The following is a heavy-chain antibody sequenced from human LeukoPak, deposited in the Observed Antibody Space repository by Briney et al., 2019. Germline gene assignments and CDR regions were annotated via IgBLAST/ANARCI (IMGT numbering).Heavy chain of an antibody. CDR3: ARETYSNILSGTDY. J-gene: IGHJ4*02. Sequence: ASAKVSCKASGYTFTTYGPSGVRQAPGQGLEWLGWISTYDDNIKYAQSLQGRLTLTIDTATSTAYMELRSLTSDDTAVYYWARETYSNILSGTDYWGPGTLVTVSS. D-gene: IGHD3-9*01. V-gene: IGHV1-18*01. CDR1: GYTFTTYG. CDR2: ISTYDDNI.